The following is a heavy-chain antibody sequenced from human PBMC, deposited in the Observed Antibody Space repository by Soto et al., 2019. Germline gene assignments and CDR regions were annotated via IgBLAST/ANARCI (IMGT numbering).Heavy chain of an antibody. CDR2: ISYDGSNK. Sequence: QVQLVESGGGVVQPGRSLRLSCAASGFTFSSYGMHWVRQAPGKGLEWVAVISYDGSNKYYADSVKGRFTISRDNSKNKLYLQMNSLRAEDTAVYYWAKHCGGDCYNGMDVWGQGTTVTVSS. V-gene: IGHV3-30*18. J-gene: IGHJ6*02. D-gene: IGHD2-21*01. CDR1: GFTFSSYG. CDR3: AKHCGGDCYNGMDV.